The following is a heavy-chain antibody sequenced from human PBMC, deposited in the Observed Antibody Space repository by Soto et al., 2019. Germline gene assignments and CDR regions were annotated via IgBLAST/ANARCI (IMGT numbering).Heavy chain of an antibody. D-gene: IGHD3-10*01. CDR1: GFTFSSYG. V-gene: IGHV3-30*18. CDR2: ISYDGSNK. J-gene: IGHJ6*02. Sequence: GGSLRLSCAASGFTFSSYGMHWVRQAPGKGLEWVAVISYDGSNKYYADSVKGRFTISRDNSKNTLYMQMNSRRAEDTAVYYCAKEEVTSVRRVINDYYGMDVWGQETTVTVSS. CDR3: AKEEVTSVRRVINDYYGMDV.